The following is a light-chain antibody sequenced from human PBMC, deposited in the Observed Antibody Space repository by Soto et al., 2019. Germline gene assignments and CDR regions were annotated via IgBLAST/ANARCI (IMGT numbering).Light chain of an antibody. V-gene: IGLV2-14*03. CDR3: SSYSGSSTLVV. CDR1: SSDVGGYNL. CDR2: DVS. J-gene: IGLJ2*01. Sequence: QSALTQPASVSGSPGQSIAISCTGTSSDVGGYNLVSWYQQHPGKAPKLMIYDVSNRPSGVSNRFSGSKSGNTASLTISGLQAEDEADYYCSSYSGSSTLVVFGGGTKLTVL.